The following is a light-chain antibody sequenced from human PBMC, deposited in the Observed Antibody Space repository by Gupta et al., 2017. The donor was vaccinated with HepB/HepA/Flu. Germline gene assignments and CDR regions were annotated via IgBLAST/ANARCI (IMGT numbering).Light chain of an antibody. CDR1: NMGSKS. V-gene: IGLV3-21*03. Sequence: SYVLTQPPSVSVAPGKTARITCGGNNMGSKSVHWDQRKPGQATVRVVYDDSDRPSGIPERFSGSNSGNTATLTISRVEAGDEADYYCQVWDSSSDHVVFGGGTKLTVL. CDR2: DDS. J-gene: IGLJ2*01. CDR3: QVWDSSSDHVV.